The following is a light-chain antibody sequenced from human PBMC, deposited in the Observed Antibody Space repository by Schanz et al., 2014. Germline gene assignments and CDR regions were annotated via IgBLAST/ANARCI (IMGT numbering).Light chain of an antibody. V-gene: IGKV2-28*01. CDR3: MQALQTPT. Sequence: DIVLTQSPLSLPVTPGEPASISCRSSQSLLHSNGYNYLDWYLQKPGQSPQLLVYLGSNRASGVPDRFSGSGSGTDFTLKISRVEAEDVGFYYCMQALQTPTFGQGTKVYIK. J-gene: IGKJ1*01. CDR2: LGS. CDR1: QSLLHSNGYNY.